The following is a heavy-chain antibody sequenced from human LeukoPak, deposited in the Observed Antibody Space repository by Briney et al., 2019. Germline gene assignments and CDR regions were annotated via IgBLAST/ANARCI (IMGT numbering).Heavy chain of an antibody. J-gene: IGHJ4*02. CDR3: ARDRPISGAVPAASRYYFDY. D-gene: IGHD2-2*01. CDR1: GGSISSYY. CDR2: IYYSGST. Sequence: PSQNLSLTCTVSGGSISSYYWSWIRQPPGKGLEWIGYIYYSGSTNYNPSLKSRVTISVDTSKNQFSLKLSSVTAADTAVYYCARDRPISGAVPAASRYYFDYWGQGTLVTVSS. V-gene: IGHV4-59*01.